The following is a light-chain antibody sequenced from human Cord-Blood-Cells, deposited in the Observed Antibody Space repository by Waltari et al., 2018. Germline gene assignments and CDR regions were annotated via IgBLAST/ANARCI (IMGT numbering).Light chain of an antibody. CDR1: QGISSY. CDR2: AAS. J-gene: IGKJ1*01. Sequence: AIRMTQSPSSFSASTGDRVTITCRASQGISSYLAWYQQKPGKAPKLLIYAASTLQSGVPSRFSGSGSVTDFTLTIRCLQSEDFATYYFQQYYSYPRTFGQGTKVEIK. CDR3: QQYYSYPRT. V-gene: IGKV1-8*01.